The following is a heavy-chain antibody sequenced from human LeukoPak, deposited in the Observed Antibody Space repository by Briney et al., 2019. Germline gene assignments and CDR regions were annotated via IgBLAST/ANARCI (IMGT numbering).Heavy chain of an antibody. J-gene: IGHJ4*02. V-gene: IGHV1-18*01. CDR3: ARVGLIQLWGNSNDY. D-gene: IGHD5-18*01. Sequence: GASVKVSCKASGYTFTCYGISWVRQAPGQGLEWMGWISAYNGNTNYAQKLQGRVTMTTDTSTSTAYMELRSLRSDDTAVYYCARVGLIQLWGNSNDYWGQGTLVTVSS. CDR1: GYTFTCYG. CDR2: ISAYNGNT.